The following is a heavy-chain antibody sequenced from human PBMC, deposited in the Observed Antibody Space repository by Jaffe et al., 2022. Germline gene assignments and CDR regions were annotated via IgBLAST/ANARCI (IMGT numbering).Heavy chain of an antibody. CDR2: IYHSGST. J-gene: IGHJ5*02. CDR3: AREKYCSSTSCYGGNWFDP. Sequence: QLQLQESGSGLVKPSQTLSLTCAVSGGSISSGGYSWSWIRQPPGKGLEWIGYIYHSGSTYYNPSLKSRVTISVDRSKNQFSLKLSSVTAADTAVYYCAREKYCSSTSCYGGNWFDPWGQGTLVTVSS. D-gene: IGHD2-2*01. V-gene: IGHV4-30-2*01. CDR1: GGSISSGGYS.